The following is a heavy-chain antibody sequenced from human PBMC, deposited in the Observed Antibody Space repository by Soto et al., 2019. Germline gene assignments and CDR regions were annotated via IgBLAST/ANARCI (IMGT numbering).Heavy chain of an antibody. CDR2: ISSSSYI. Sequence: LRLSCAASGFTFSSYSMNWVRQAPGKGLEWVSSISSSSYIYYADSVKGRFTISRDNAKNSLYLQMNSLRAEDTAVYYCARVGGWYPISYYYGMDVWGQGTTVTVSS. J-gene: IGHJ6*02. CDR3: ARVGGWYPISYYYGMDV. V-gene: IGHV3-21*01. D-gene: IGHD6-19*01. CDR1: GFTFSSYS.